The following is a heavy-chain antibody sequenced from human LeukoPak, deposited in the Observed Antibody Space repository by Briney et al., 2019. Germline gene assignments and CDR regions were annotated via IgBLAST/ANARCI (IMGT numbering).Heavy chain of an antibody. V-gene: IGHV3-33*01. D-gene: IGHD3-3*01. Sequence: GGSLRLSCAASGFTFSSYGMHWVRQAPGKGLEWVAVIWYDGSNKYCADSVKGRFTISRDNSENTLYLQMNSLRAEDTAVYYCARDTYYDFWKGYGMDVWGQGTTVTVSS. CDR3: ARDTYYDFWKGYGMDV. CDR2: IWYDGSNK. J-gene: IGHJ6*02. CDR1: GFTFSSYG.